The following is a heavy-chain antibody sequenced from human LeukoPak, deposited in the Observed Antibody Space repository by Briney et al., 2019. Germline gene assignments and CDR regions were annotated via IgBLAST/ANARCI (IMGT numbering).Heavy chain of an antibody. D-gene: IGHD3-3*01. CDR2: INHSGST. J-gene: IGHJ4*02. CDR1: GGSFSGYY. Sequence: PSETLSLTCAVYGGSFSGYYWSWIRQPPGKGLEWIGEINHSGSTNYNPSLKSRVTISVDTSKNQFSLKLSSVTAADTAVYYCAGSTIFGVVFGRVRTRAPVDNWGQGTLVTVSS. CDR3: AGSTIFGVVFGRVRTRAPVDN. V-gene: IGHV4-34*01.